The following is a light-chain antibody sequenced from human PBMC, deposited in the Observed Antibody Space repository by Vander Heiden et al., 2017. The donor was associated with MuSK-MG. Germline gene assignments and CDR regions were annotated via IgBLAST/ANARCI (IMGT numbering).Light chain of an antibody. V-gene: IGLV2-23*02. J-gene: IGLJ2*01. CDR1: RRDFGNPNL. CDR3: SSVASGETLI. Sequence: QSSLTQPASVSGSPGPSIPISFTGTRRDFGNPNLVSWYQHHPVKAHKLMIYEVTKRPSGVASRFSGAKSGNTASLTISGRQAEDEEDYYCSSVASGETLILGGGTKLSVL. CDR2: EVT.